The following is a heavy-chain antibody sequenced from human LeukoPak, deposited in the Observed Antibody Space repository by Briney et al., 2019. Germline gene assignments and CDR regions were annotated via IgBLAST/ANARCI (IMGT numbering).Heavy chain of an antibody. CDR1: GFTFSNYA. D-gene: IGHD5-18*01. V-gene: IGHV3-30*04. CDR3: ARDRDTRVGPTDIDY. J-gene: IGHJ4*02. Sequence: PGRSLRLSCAASGFTFSNYAMHWVRQAPGKGLEWVAVISYDGSNKYYADSVKGRFTISRDNSKNTVYLQMNSLRAEDTAVCYCARDRDTRVGPTDIDYWGQGTLVTVSS. CDR2: ISYDGSNK.